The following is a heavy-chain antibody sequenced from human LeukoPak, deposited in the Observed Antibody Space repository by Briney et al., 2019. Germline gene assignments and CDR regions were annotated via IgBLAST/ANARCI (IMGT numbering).Heavy chain of an antibody. Sequence: PGGSLRLSCAASGFTFSSYEMNWVRQAPGKGMAWVSYISSSGSTIDYADSVKGRFTISRDNAKNSLYLQLNSLRAEDTAVYYCARSGNTMIVVARGNYAFDIWGQGTMVTVSS. V-gene: IGHV3-48*03. CDR3: ARSGNTMIVVARGNYAFDI. D-gene: IGHD3-22*01. J-gene: IGHJ3*02. CDR2: ISSSGSTI. CDR1: GFTFSSYE.